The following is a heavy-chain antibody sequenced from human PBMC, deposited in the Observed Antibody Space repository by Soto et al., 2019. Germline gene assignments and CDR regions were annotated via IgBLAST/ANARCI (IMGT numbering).Heavy chain of an antibody. V-gene: IGHV4-59*08. Sequence: SETLSLTCTVSGGSISSYYWSWIRQPPGKGLEWIGYIFYSGSTNYNPSLKSRVTISVDTSKNQFSLKLSSVTAADTAVYYCARSPPGTAMVIVAYWGQGTLVT. CDR1: GGSISSYY. CDR3: ARSPPGTAMVIVAY. CDR2: IFYSGST. D-gene: IGHD5-18*01. J-gene: IGHJ4*02.